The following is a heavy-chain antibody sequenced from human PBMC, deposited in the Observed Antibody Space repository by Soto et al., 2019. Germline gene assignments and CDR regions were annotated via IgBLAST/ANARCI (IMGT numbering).Heavy chain of an antibody. V-gene: IGHV4-59*01. CDR1: GGAISSYY. Sequence: KASETLSLTCTFSGGAISSYYWSWIRQPPGKGLEWIGYIYYSASTNYNPSLKSRVTISVDTSKNQFSLKLSSVTAADTAVYYCAREYYDSSGYYFYFDSWGQGTLVTVSS. D-gene: IGHD3-22*01. J-gene: IGHJ4*02. CDR2: IYYSAST. CDR3: AREYYDSSGYYFYFDS.